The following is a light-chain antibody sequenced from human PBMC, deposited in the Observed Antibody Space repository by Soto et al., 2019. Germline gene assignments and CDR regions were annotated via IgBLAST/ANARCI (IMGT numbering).Light chain of an antibody. CDR3: CSYAGSPRYV. CDR2: DVS. CDR1: SNNVGTYNY. J-gene: IGLJ1*01. Sequence: QSALTQPRSVSGSLGQSVTISCTGTSNNVGTYNYVCWYQQHPGKAPKVMIYDVSERPSGVPDRFSGSKSGNTASLTISGLQAEDEADYYCCSYAGSPRYVLGTGTKLTVL. V-gene: IGLV2-11*01.